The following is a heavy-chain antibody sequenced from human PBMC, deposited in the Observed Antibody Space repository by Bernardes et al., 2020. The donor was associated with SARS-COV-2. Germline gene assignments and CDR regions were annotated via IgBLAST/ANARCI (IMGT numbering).Heavy chain of an antibody. Sequence: ASVKVSCKASGYTFTGYYMHWVRQAPGQGLEWMGWINPNSGGTNYAQKFQGWVTMTRDTSISTAYMELSRLRSDDTAVYYCARAAAWGGARGYPDYWGQGTLVTVSS. CDR1: GYTFTGYY. V-gene: IGHV1-2*04. J-gene: IGHJ4*02. CDR2: INPNSGGT. D-gene: IGHD3-22*01. CDR3: ARAAAWGGARGYPDY.